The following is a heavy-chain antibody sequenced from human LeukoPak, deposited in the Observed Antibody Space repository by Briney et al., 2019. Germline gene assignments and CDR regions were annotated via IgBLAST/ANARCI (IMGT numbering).Heavy chain of an antibody. D-gene: IGHD6-19*01. CDR3: ARKVGVAVAGKRWFDP. V-gene: IGHV4-39*01. CDR2: IYYSGST. Sequence: NPSETLSLTCTVSGGSISSSSYYWGWIRQPPGKGLEWIGSIYYSGSTYYNPPLKSRVTISVDTSKNQFSLKLSSVTAADTAVYYCARKVGVAVAGKRWFDPWGQGTLVTVSS. J-gene: IGHJ5*02. CDR1: GGSISSSSYY.